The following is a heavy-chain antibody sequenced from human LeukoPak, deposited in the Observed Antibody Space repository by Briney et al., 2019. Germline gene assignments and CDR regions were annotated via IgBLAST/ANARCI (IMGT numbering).Heavy chain of an antibody. Sequence: GRSLRLSCAASGFTFSSYGMHWVRQAPGKGLEWVAVISYDGSNKYYADSVKGRFTISRDNSKNTLYLQMNSLRAEDTAVYYCAKDIGDNWNWDYYYYGMGVWGQGTTVTVSS. D-gene: IGHD1-7*01. CDR1: GFTFSSYG. V-gene: IGHV3-30*18. CDR2: ISYDGSNK. J-gene: IGHJ6*02. CDR3: AKDIGDNWNWDYYYYGMGV.